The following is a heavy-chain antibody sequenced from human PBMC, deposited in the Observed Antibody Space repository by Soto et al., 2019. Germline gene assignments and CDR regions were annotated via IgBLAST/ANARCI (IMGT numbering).Heavy chain of an antibody. D-gene: IGHD1-26*01. V-gene: IGHV1-69*01. CDR2: IIPIFGTA. CDR1: GGTFSSDA. CDR3: ARRGEVGASYYYYYYGMYV. Sequence: QVQLVQSGAEVKKPGSSVKVSCKASGGTFSSDAISWVRQAPGHGREWMGGIIPIFGTANYSQKFQGRVTITADESTSTAYMELSSLRSEDTAVYYCARRGEVGASYYYYYYGMYVWGQGTTVTVSS. J-gene: IGHJ6*02.